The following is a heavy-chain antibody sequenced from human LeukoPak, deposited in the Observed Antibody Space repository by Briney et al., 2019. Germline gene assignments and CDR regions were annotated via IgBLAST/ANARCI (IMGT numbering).Heavy chain of an antibody. D-gene: IGHD3-16*01. CDR1: HYTFTSYG. V-gene: IGHV1-2*02. J-gene: IGHJ3*02. Sequence: ASVKVSCKASHYTFTSYGISWVRQAPGQGLEWMGWINPNSGGTNYAQKFQGRVTMTRDTSISTAYMELSRLRSDDTAVYYCARVWRRGAFDIWGQGTMVTVSS. CDR2: INPNSGGT. CDR3: ARVWRRGAFDI.